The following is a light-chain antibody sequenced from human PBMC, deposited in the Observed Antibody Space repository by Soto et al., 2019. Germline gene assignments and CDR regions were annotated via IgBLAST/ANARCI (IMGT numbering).Light chain of an antibody. J-gene: IGKJ2*01. CDR1: QNVNSN. V-gene: IGKV3-15*01. CDR2: GAS. Sequence: EIVMTQSPATLSVSPGERATLSCRASQNVNSNLAWYQQKPGQAPRLLIYGASTRATGIPTRFSGSGSGTESTLTINSLQSEDFAVYYCQQYNNWPPYTFGQGTKLEIK. CDR3: QQYNNWPPYT.